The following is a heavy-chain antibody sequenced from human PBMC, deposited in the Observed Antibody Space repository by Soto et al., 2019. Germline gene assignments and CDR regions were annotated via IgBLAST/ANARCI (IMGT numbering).Heavy chain of an antibody. CDR1: EGTFNSYD. D-gene: IGHD3-22*01. V-gene: IGHV1-69*01. CDR3: ARLSRPNYYYTSGFFNDNWFDP. J-gene: IGHJ5*02. Sequence: QAQLVQSGAEVKKPGSSMKVSCKASEGTFNSYDINWVRQAPGQGLEWMGGIIPIVETPKYAQKLQGRVTIPADESTNTVYMELSSLRSEDTAMYYCARLSRPNYYYTSGFFNDNWFDPWGQGTLVTVSS. CDR2: IIPIVETP.